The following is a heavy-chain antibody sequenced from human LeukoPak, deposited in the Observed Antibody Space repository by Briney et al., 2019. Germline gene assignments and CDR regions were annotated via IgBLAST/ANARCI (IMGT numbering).Heavy chain of an antibody. CDR3: ARERFSFRGSGWYAGDDY. J-gene: IGHJ4*02. CDR1: GFTFSSYA. CDR2: ISGSGGST. Sequence: PGGSLRLSCAASGFTFSSYAMSWVRQAPGKGLEWVSAISGSGGSTYYADSVKGRFTISRDNAKNSLYLQMNSLRAEDTAVYYCARERFSFRGSGWYAGDDYWGQGTLVTVSS. V-gene: IGHV3-23*01. D-gene: IGHD6-19*01.